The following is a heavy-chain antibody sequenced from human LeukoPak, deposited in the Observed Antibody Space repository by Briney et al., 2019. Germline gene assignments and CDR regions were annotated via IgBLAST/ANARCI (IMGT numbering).Heavy chain of an antibody. V-gene: IGHV4-28*01. CDR2: IYYSGST. J-gene: IGHJ4*02. Sequence: SETLSLTCAVSGYSISSSNWWGWIRQPPGKGLEWIGYIYYSGSTYYNPSLRSRVTMSVDTSKNQFSLKLSSVTAVDTAVYYCARNKGSSWIDYWGQGTLVTVSS. D-gene: IGHD6-13*01. CDR1: GYSISSSNW. CDR3: ARNKGSSWIDY.